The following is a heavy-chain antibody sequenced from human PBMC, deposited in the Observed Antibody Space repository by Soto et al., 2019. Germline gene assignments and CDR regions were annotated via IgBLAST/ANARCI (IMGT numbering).Heavy chain of an antibody. D-gene: IGHD3-10*01. Sequence: SETKSVTCTVYGGNFSGYYWRWIRKPTGKGLEWIGEINHSGSTNYNPSLKSRVTISVDTSKNQFSLKLSSVTAADTAVYYCARGITMVRGVIKDNWFDPWGQGTLVTVSS. CDR3: ARGITMVRGVIKDNWFDP. J-gene: IGHJ5*02. CDR1: GGNFSGYY. V-gene: IGHV4-34*01. CDR2: INHSGST.